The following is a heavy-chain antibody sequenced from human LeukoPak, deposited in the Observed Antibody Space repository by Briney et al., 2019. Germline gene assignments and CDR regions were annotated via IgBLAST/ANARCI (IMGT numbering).Heavy chain of an antibody. V-gene: IGHV4-39*01. J-gene: IGHJ4*02. CDR2: IYYSGST. D-gene: IGHD5-18*01. CDR3: ARHSRTWIQLWFLPYIDY. CDR1: GGSISSSSYY. Sequence: SETLSLTCTVSGGSISSSSYYWGWIRQPPGKGLEWIGSIYYSGSTYYNPSLKSRVTISVDTSKNQFSLKLSSVTAADTAVYYCARHSRTWIQLWFLPYIDYWGQGTLVTVSS.